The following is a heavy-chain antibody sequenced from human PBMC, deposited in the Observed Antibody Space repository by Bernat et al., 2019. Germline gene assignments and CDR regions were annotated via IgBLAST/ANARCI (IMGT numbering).Heavy chain of an antibody. CDR1: GGSISSSSYY. J-gene: IGHJ1*01. V-gene: IGHV4-39*01. CDR2: IYYSGST. Sequence: QLQLQESGPGLVKPSETLSLTCTVSGGSISSSSYYWGWIRQPPGKGLEWIGRIYYSGSTYYNPSLQCRVTISVDTSKNQFCLKLSSVTAAETAVYYCARGGLLGVGEDRPDGVPYFQHWGQGTLVTVSS. CDR3: ARGGLLGVGEDRPDGVPYFQH. D-gene: IGHD3-10*01.